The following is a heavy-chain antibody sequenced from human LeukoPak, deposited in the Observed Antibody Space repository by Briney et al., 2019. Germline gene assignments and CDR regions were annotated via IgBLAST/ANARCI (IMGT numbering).Heavy chain of an antibody. Sequence: GGSLRLSCAASGFTFSSYWMSWVRQSPGKGLEWVANIKQDGSEKYYVDSVKGRFTISRDNAKNSLYLQMNSLRAEDTAVYYCARDIKLGSSWYSGWFDPWGQGTLVTVSS. CDR1: GFTFSSYW. CDR2: IKQDGSEK. V-gene: IGHV3-7*01. J-gene: IGHJ5*02. CDR3: ARDIKLGSSWYSGWFDP. D-gene: IGHD6-13*01.